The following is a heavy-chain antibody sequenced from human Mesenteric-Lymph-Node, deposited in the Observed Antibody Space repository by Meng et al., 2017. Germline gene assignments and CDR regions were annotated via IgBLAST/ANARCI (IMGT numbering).Heavy chain of an antibody. J-gene: IGHJ2*01. CDR1: GYTFTSYG. Sequence: ASVKVSCKASGYTFTSYGISWVRQAPGQGLEWMGWISAYNGNTNYAQKLQGRVTMTTDTSTSTAYMELSSLRSEDTAVYYCASARLSGWMAGLGYFDLWGRGTLVTVSS. D-gene: IGHD6-19*01. CDR2: ISAYNGNT. V-gene: IGHV1-18*01. CDR3: ASARLSGWMAGLGYFDL.